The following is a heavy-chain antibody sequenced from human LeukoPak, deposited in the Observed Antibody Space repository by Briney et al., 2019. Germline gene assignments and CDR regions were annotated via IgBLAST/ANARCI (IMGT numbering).Heavy chain of an antibody. CDR1: GYSFTSYW. J-gene: IGHJ3*02. CDR2: IYPGDSDT. V-gene: IGHV5-51*01. Sequence: GECLKISCKGSGYSFTSYWIGWVRQAPGKGLEWMGIIYPGDSDTRYSPSFQGQVNISADKSISTAYLQWSSLKASDTAMYYCARQHHDAFDIWGQGTMVTVSS. CDR3: ARQHHDAFDI.